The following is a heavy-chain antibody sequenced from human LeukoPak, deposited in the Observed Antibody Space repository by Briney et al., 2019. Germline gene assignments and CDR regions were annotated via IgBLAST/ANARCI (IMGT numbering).Heavy chain of an antibody. Sequence: SQTLSLTCTVSGGSISSGSYYWSWIRQPAGKGLEWIGRIYTSGSTNYNPSLKSRVTISVDTSKNQSSLKLSSVTAADTAVYYCARDRGGYSGYDFYFDYWGQGTLVTVSS. J-gene: IGHJ4*02. CDR1: GGSISSGSYY. CDR3: ARDRGGYSGYDFYFDY. D-gene: IGHD5-12*01. CDR2: IYTSGST. V-gene: IGHV4-61*02.